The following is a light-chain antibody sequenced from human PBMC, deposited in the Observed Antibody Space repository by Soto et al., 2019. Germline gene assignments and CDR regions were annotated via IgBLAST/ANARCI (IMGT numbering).Light chain of an antibody. CDR2: DVS. CDR3: SSYTSSSTLV. Sequence: QSALTQPASVSGSPGQSITISCTGTSSDVGGYNYVSWYQQHPGKAPKLMIYDVSNRPSGVSNRCSGSKSGNTASLTISGLQAEDEADYYRSSYTSSSTLVFGGGTKLTVL. V-gene: IGLV2-14*01. J-gene: IGLJ2*01. CDR1: SSDVGGYNY.